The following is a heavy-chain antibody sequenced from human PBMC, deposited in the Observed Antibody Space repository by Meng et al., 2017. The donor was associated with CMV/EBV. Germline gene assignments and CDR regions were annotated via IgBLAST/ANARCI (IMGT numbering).Heavy chain of an antibody. CDR2: INHSGST. CDR1: GGSFSGYY. Sequence: QLGGGLLKPSETLSLTCAVYGGSFSGYYWSWIRQPPGKGLEWIGEINHSGSTNYNPSLKSRVTISVDTSKNQFSLKLSSVTAADTAVYYCARGLWFGELSPFDYWGQGTLVTVSS. D-gene: IGHD3-10*01. J-gene: IGHJ4*02. V-gene: IGHV4-34*01. CDR3: ARGLWFGELSPFDY.